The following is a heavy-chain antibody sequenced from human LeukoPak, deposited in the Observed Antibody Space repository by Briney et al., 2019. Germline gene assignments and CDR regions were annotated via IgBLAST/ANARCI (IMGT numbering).Heavy chain of an antibody. D-gene: IGHD6-19*01. CDR3: ARSYGSGWVDY. CDR2: ISSSSSYI. Sequence: GGSLRLSCAASAFRFSSYSMNWVRQAPGKGLEWVSSISSSSSYIYYADSVKGRFTISRDNAKNSLYLQMNSLRAEDTAVYYCARSYGSGWVDYWGQGTLVTVSS. J-gene: IGHJ4*02. CDR1: AFRFSSYS. V-gene: IGHV3-21*01.